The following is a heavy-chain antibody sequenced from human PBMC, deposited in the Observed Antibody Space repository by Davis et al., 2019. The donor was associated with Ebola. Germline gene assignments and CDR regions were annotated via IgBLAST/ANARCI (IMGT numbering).Heavy chain of an antibody. CDR3: ARDPVNEDPLY. CDR1: GYSISSGYY. V-gene: IGHV4-38-2*02. J-gene: IGHJ4*02. Sequence: SETLSLTCSVSGYSISSGYYWGWIRQPPGKGPEWIGSIHHSGSTYYSPSLKSRVTMSVDTSKNQFSLKLTSLTAADTAVYYCARDPVNEDPLYWGQGTLVTVSS. CDR2: IHHSGST. D-gene: IGHD4-23*01.